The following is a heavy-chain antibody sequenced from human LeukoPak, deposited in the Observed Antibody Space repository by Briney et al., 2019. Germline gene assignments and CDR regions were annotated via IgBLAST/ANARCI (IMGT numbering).Heavy chain of an antibody. Sequence: ASVKVSCKASGYTFTSYGISWVRQAPGQGLEWMGWISAYNGNTNYAQKLQGRVTMTTDTSTSTAYMELRSLRSDDTAVYYCARVLWFGELFDAFDIWGQGTMVTVSS. CDR2: ISAYNGNT. CDR1: GYTFTSYG. CDR3: ARVLWFGELFDAFDI. J-gene: IGHJ3*02. V-gene: IGHV1-18*01. D-gene: IGHD3-10*01.